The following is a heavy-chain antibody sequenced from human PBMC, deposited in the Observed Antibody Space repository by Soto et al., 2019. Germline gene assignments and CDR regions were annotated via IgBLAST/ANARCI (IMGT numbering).Heavy chain of an antibody. Sequence: PGGSLRLSCAASGFIFSNYEMNWVRQAPGKGLQWVSFISPTGNKIYYGESVKGRFTISRDNAKNSVFLQMNSLTAEDTAVYFCARSFPRFTAPDSWGQGT. CDR3: ARSFPRFTAPDS. CDR2: ISPTGNKI. J-gene: IGHJ5*01. CDR1: GFIFSNYE. V-gene: IGHV3-48*03. D-gene: IGHD2-21*02.